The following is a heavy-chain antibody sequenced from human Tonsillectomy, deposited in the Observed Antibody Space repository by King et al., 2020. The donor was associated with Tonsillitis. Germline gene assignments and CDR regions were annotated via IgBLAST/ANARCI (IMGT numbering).Heavy chain of an antibody. Sequence: VQLQESGPGLVKPSETLSLTCTVSGGSISSYYWSWIRQPPGKGLEWIGYIYYSGSTNYNPSLKSRVTISVDTSKNQFSLKLSSVTAADTAVYYCARHVPTVTTYKGPFDYWGQGTLVTVSS. V-gene: IGHV4-59*08. J-gene: IGHJ4*02. CDR2: IYYSGST. CDR3: ARHVPTVTTYKGPFDY. D-gene: IGHD4-17*01. CDR1: GGSISSYY.